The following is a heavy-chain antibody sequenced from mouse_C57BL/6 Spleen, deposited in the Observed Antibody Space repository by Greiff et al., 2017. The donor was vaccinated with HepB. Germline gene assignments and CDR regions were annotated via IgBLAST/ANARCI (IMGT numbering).Heavy chain of an antibody. V-gene: IGHV1-76*01. Sequence: VQLQQSGAELVRPGASVKLSCKASGYTFTDYYINWVKQRPGQGLEWIARIYPGSGNTYYNEKFKGKATLTAEKSSSTAYMQLSSLTSEDSAVYFCARRDYYYGSSYIDYWGQGTTLTVSS. D-gene: IGHD1-1*01. CDR3: ARRDYYYGSSYIDY. CDR1: GYTFTDYY. CDR2: IYPGSGNT. J-gene: IGHJ2*01.